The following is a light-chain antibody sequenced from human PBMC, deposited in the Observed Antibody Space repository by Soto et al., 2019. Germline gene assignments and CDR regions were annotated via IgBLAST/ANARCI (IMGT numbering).Light chain of an antibody. CDR2: GAS. CDR3: QHYTNWPLT. CDR1: HNVSSR. Sequence: EIVMTQSPATLSVSPGERATLSCRASHNVSSRLAWYQQKPGQAPRLLIYGASTRATGLPARFSGSGSGTEFTLTISSLQSEDFAVYYCQHYTNWPLTFGGGTRWIS. J-gene: IGKJ4*01. V-gene: IGKV3-15*01.